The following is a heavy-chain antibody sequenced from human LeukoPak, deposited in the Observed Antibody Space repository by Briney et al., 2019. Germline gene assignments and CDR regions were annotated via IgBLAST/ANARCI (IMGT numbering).Heavy chain of an antibody. CDR3: ARVLQYYDSSGYPGEAFDY. V-gene: IGHV4-34*01. J-gene: IGHJ4*02. CDR1: GGSFSGYY. Sequence: SETLSLTCAVYGGSFSGYYWSWIRQPPGKGLEWIGEIYHSGSTNYNPSLKSRVTISVDKSKNQFSLKLSSVTAADTAVYYCARVLQYYDSSGYPGEAFDYWGQGTLVTVSS. CDR2: IYHSGST. D-gene: IGHD3-22*01.